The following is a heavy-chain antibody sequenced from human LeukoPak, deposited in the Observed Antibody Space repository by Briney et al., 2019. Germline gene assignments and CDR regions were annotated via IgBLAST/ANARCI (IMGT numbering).Heavy chain of an antibody. CDR3: AKAMGAHNWNYVFDY. CDR2: INSDGSWT. D-gene: IGHD1-7*01. CDR1: GNYW. J-gene: IGHJ4*02. Sequence: GGSLRLSCAASGNYWMHWVRQAPGKGLVWVSHINSDGSWTSYADSVKGRFTISRDNAKNSLYLQMNSLRAEDAALYYCAKAMGAHNWNYVFDYWGQGTLVTVSS. V-gene: IGHV3-74*01.